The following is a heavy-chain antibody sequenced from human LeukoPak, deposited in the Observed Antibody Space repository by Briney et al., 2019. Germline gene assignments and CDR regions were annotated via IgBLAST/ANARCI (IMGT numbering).Heavy chain of an antibody. J-gene: IGHJ5*02. CDR1: GFTFSSYW. D-gene: IGHD3-10*01. CDR3: ARGLFPITDYYYGSGSKNWFDP. V-gene: IGHV3-7*01. CDR2: IKQDGSEK. Sequence: GGSLRLSCAASGFTFSSYWMSWVRQAPGKGLEWVANIKQDGSEKYYVDSVKGRFTISRDNAKNSLYLQMNSLRAEDTAVYYCARGLFPITDYYYGSGSKNWFDPWGQGTLVTVSS.